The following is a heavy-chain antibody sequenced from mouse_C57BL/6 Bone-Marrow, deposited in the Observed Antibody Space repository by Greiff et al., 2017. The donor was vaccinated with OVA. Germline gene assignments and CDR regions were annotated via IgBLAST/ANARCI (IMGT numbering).Heavy chain of an antibody. Sequence: EVKVEESGGGLVQPGGSMKLSCVASGFTFSNYWMNWVRQSPEKGLEWVAQIRLKSDNYATHYAESVKGRFTISRDDSKSSVYLQMNNLRAEDTGIYYCPAYYYGFFDYWGQGTTLTVSS. CDR1: GFTFSNYW. J-gene: IGHJ2*01. V-gene: IGHV6-3*01. D-gene: IGHD1-2*01. CDR3: PAYYYGFFDY. CDR2: IRLKSDNYAT.